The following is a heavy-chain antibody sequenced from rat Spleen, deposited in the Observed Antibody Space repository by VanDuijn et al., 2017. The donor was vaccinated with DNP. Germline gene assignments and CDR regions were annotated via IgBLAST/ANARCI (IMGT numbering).Heavy chain of an antibody. V-gene: IGHV3-1*01. CDR2: ISYSGGT. Sequence: EVQLQESGSGLVKPSQSLSLTCSVTGYSITSNYWGWIRKFPGNKLEYIGHISYSGGTNYNPSLKSRISITRDTSKNHFFLHLNSVTTEDTATYDCARGGAGIWFAYWGQGTLVTVSS. D-gene: IGHD4-2*01. CDR3: ARGGAGIWFAY. J-gene: IGHJ3*01. CDR1: GYSITSNY.